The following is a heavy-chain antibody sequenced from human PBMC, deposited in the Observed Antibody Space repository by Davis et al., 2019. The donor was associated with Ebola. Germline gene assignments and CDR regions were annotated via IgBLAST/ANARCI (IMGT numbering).Heavy chain of an antibody. V-gene: IGHV1-46*01. J-gene: IGHJ3*02. CDR1: GYTFTSYY. CDR2: INPSGGST. D-gene: IGHD2-15*01. Sequence: AASVKVSCKASGYTFTSYYMHWVRQAPGQGLEWMGIINPSGGSTSYAQKFQGRVTMTRDTSTSTVYMELSSLRSDDTAVYYCARAIVVVVAAKIDAFDIWGQGTMVTVSS. CDR3: ARAIVVVVAAKIDAFDI.